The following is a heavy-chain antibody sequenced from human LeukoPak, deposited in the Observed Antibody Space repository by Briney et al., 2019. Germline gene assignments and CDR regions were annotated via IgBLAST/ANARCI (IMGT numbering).Heavy chain of an antibody. CDR1: GFTFSSYA. D-gene: IGHD6-13*01. Sequence: GGSLRLSCAASGFTFSSYAMHWVRQAPGKGLEWVAVISYDGSNKYYADSVKGRFTISRDNSKNTLYLQMNSLRAEDTAVYYCARDPPNSSSWVQDAFDIWGQGTMVTVSS. CDR2: ISYDGSNK. V-gene: IGHV3-30*04. CDR3: ARDPPNSSSWVQDAFDI. J-gene: IGHJ3*02.